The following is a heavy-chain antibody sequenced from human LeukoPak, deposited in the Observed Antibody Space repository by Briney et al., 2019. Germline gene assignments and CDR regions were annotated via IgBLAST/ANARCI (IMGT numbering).Heavy chain of an antibody. D-gene: IGHD3-22*01. CDR1: GFTFSSYG. Sequence: PGGSLRLSCAASGFTFSSYGMSWVRQAPGKGLEWVSVIYSGGSTYYADSVKGRFTISRDNSKNTLYLQMNSLRAEDTAVYYCARYYYDSSGYYNFFDYWGQGTLVTVSS. CDR3: ARYYYDSSGYYNFFDY. V-gene: IGHV3-53*01. J-gene: IGHJ4*02. CDR2: IYSGGST.